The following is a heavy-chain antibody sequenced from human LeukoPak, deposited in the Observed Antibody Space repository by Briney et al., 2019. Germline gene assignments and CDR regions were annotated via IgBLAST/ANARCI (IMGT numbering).Heavy chain of an antibody. D-gene: IGHD3-3*01. J-gene: IGHJ4*02. CDR3: ARVGSGTIFGVVIRSSIDY. CDR1: GGSFSGYY. CDR2: INHSGST. Sequence: SETLSLTCAVYGGSFSGYYWSWIRQPPGKGLEWIGEINHSGSTNYNPSLKSRVTISVDTSKNQFSLKLSSVTAADTAVYYCARVGSGTIFGVVIRSSIDYWGQGTLVTVSS. V-gene: IGHV4-34*01.